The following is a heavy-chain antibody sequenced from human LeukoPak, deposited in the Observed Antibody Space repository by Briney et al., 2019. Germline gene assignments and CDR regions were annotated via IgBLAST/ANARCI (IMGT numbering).Heavy chain of an antibody. V-gene: IGHV3-73*01. CDR1: GFTFSGSA. CDR3: QVIAVYGREVAVAGPDPFDY. CDR2: IRSKANSYAT. D-gene: IGHD6-19*01. J-gene: IGHJ4*02. Sequence: PGGSLRLSCAASGFTFSGSAMHWVRQASGKGLEWVGRIRSKANSYATAYAASVKGRFTISRDDSKNTAYLQMNSLKTEDMAVYYCQVIAVYGREVAVAGPDPFDYWGQGTLDTVSS.